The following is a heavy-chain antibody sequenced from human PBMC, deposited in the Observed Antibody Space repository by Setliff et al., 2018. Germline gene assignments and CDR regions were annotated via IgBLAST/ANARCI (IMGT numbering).Heavy chain of an antibody. D-gene: IGHD1-26*01. Sequence: SCAASGFTFSTYSMNWVRQAPGKGLEWVSYISSRSDIIYYADSVKGRFTISRDNAKNSLYLRLNSLRAEDTAVYYCASNPRKGRSGGYFYDDPYYYYMDVWGKGTTVTVSS. CDR2: ISSRSDII. CDR3: ASNPRKGRSGGYFYDDPYYYYMDV. CDR1: GFTFSTYS. V-gene: IGHV3-48*01. J-gene: IGHJ6*03.